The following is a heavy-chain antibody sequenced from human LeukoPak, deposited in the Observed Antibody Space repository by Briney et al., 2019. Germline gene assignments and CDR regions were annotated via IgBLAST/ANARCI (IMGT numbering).Heavy chain of an antibody. D-gene: IGHD3-16*02. Sequence: SETLSLTCTVSGGSISSSSYYWGWLRQPPGRGREWIGSNYYSGSTYYNPALKSRVTISLDPSKTQFSLKLSSVTAADTAVYYCARETGSRSRLSDYWGQGTLVTVSS. CDR1: GGSISSSSYY. CDR2: NYYSGST. J-gene: IGHJ4*02. CDR3: ARETGSRSRLSDY. V-gene: IGHV4-39*07.